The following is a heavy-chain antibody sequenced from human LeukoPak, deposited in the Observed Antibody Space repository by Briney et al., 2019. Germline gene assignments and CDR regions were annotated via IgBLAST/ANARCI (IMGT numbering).Heavy chain of an antibody. CDR1: GGTFSSYA. CDR2: IIPILGIA. Sequence: SVKVSCKASGGTFSSYAISWVRQAPGQGLEWMGRIIPILGIANYAQKLQGRVTMTTDTSTSTAYMELRSLRSDDTAVYYCARDLFESYDWLLQYYYYYYGMDVWGQGTTVTVSS. J-gene: IGHJ6*02. D-gene: IGHD3-9*01. V-gene: IGHV1-69*04. CDR3: ARDLFESYDWLLQYYYYYYGMDV.